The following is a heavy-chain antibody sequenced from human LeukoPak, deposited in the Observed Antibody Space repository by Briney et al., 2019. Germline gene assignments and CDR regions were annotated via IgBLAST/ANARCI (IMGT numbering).Heavy chain of an antibody. D-gene: IGHD3-10*01. J-gene: IGHJ4*01. V-gene: IGHV3-21*01. Sequence: GGSLRLSCAASGVTFSSYSMNWVRQAPGKGLEWVSSISSSSSYIYYADSVKGRFTISRDNAKNSLYLQMNSLRAEDTAVYYCAREQYISGKSLDYWGQGKLVTVSS. CDR2: ISSSSSYI. CDR1: GVTFSSYS. CDR3: AREQYISGKSLDY.